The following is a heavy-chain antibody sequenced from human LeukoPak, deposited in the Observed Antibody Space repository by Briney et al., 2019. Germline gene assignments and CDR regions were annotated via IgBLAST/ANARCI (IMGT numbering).Heavy chain of an antibody. Sequence: SETLSLTCTVPGDSITSYYWNWVRQPPGKGLEWIGYIHYTGKSNYNPSLKSRITMSVDTSKSQFSLKLSSVTAEDTAVYYCARVGLAVAGTRAFDIWGQGTMVTVSS. CDR1: GDSITSYY. V-gene: IGHV4-59*01. CDR3: ARVGLAVAGTRAFDI. CDR2: IHYTGKS. J-gene: IGHJ3*02. D-gene: IGHD6-19*01.